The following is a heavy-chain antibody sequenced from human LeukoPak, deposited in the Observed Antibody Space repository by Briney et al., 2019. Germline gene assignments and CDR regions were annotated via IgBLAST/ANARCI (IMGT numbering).Heavy chain of an antibody. V-gene: IGHV3-7*01. CDR2: IKQDGSEK. CDR3: ARDNDYLAFDY. J-gene: IGHJ4*02. D-gene: IGHD4-11*01. CDR1: GFTFSSYW. Sequence: GGSLRLSCAASGFTFSSYWMSWVRQAPGKGLEWVANIKQDGSEKYYVDSVKGRFTISRDNAKNSLYLPMNSLRAEDTAVYYCARDNDYLAFDYWGQGTLVTVSS.